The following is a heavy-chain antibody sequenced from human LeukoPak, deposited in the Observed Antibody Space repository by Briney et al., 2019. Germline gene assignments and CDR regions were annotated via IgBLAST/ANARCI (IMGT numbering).Heavy chain of an antibody. CDR2: FDPEDGET. CDR1: GYTFTSYY. Sequence: ASVKVSCKASGYTFTSYYMHWVRQAPGQGLEWMGGFDPEDGETIYAQKFQGRVTMTEDTSTDTAYMELSSLRSEDTAVYYCATKVRRYSSSWHFDAFDIWGQGTMVTVSS. J-gene: IGHJ3*02. V-gene: IGHV1-24*01. D-gene: IGHD6-13*01. CDR3: ATKVRRYSSSWHFDAFDI.